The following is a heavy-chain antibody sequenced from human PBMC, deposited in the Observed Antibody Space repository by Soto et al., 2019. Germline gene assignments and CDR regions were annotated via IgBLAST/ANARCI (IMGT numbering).Heavy chain of an antibody. CDR2: IKQDGSEK. CDR1: GFTFSSYW. V-gene: IGHV3-7*01. CDR3: ATFVVVVPPGYFQH. J-gene: IGHJ1*01. D-gene: IGHD2-15*01. Sequence: EVQLVESGGGLVQPGGSLRLSCAASGFTFSSYWMSWVRQAPGKGLEWVANIKQDGSEKYYVDSVKGRFTISRDNAKNSLYLQVNSLRAEDTAVYYCATFVVVVPPGYFQHWGQGTLVTVSS.